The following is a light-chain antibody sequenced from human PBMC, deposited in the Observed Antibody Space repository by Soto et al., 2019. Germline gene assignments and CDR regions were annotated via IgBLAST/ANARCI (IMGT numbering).Light chain of an antibody. CDR2: DDS. CDR3: LVWDSIGDNYV. J-gene: IGLJ1*01. V-gene: IGLV3-21*03. CDR1: NIGSDT. Sequence: SYELTQPPSVSVAPGKTARITCGRNNIGSDTVHWYQQKPGQAPVVVVYDDSERPSGTPERISGSNSGDTATLTIRRVEAGDEADYYCLVWDSIGDNYVFGSGTKVTVL.